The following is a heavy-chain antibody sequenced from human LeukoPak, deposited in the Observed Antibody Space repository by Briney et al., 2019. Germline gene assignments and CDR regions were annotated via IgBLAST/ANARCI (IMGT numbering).Heavy chain of an antibody. CDR2: FSSGGST. V-gene: IGHV3-23*01. CDR3: AKERDSRGYFDY. CDR1: KFTFSSYA. J-gene: IGHJ4*02. D-gene: IGHD6-19*01. Sequence: AGGSLRLSCVASKFTFSSYAMSWVRQAPGKGLEWVSAFSSGGSTYYAGSVKGRFTISRDNSKSTLYLQMNSLRAEDTAVYFCAKERDSRGYFDYWGQGTLVTVSS.